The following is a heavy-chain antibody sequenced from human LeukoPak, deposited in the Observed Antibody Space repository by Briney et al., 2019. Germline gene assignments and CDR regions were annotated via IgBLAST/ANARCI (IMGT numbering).Heavy chain of an antibody. J-gene: IGHJ5*02. CDR2: IYWDDDK. V-gene: IGHV2-5*02. CDR1: GFSLSTSGVG. CDR3: AHSWEDYGDYVGWFDP. D-gene: IGHD4-17*01. Sequence: SGPTLLKPTQTLTLTCTFSGFSLSTSGVGVGWIRQPPGKALEWLSLIYWDDDKRCSPSLKSRLTITKDTSKNQVVLTMTNMDPVDTATYYCAHSWEDYGDYVGWFDPWGQGTLVTVSS.